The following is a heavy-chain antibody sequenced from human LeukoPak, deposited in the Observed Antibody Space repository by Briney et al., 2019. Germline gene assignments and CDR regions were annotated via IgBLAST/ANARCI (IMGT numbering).Heavy chain of an antibody. CDR2: IKSKTDGGTT. Sequence: GGSLRLSCAASGFTFSNAWMSWVRQAPGKGLEWVGRIKSKTDGGTTDYAAPVKGRFTISRDDSKNTLYLQMNSLKTEDTAVYYCTTELAYCGGDCYGDFDYWGQGTLVTVSS. J-gene: IGHJ4*02. D-gene: IGHD2-21*02. CDR3: TTELAYCGGDCYGDFDY. CDR1: GFTFSNAW. V-gene: IGHV3-15*01.